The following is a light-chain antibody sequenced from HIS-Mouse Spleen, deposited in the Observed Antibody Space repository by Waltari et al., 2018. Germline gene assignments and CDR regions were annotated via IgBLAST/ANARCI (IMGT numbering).Light chain of an antibody. CDR1: SSVVGSYNL. V-gene: IGLV2-23*01. CDR2: EGS. CDR3: CSYAGSSTWV. J-gene: IGLJ3*02. Sequence: QSALTQPASVSGSPGQSITIPCTGTSSVVGSYNLVSWYQQHPGKAPKPMIYEGSKRPSGVSNRFSGSKSGNTASLTISGLQAEDEADYYCCSYAGSSTWVFGGGTKLTVL.